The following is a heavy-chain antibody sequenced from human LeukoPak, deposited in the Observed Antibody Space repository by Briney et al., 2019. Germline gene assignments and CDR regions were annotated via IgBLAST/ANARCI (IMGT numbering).Heavy chain of an antibody. CDR3: ARRLGRKFGERFYYYHYMDV. D-gene: IGHD3-10*01. V-gene: IGHV4-59*12. CDR1: GGSISSYY. J-gene: IGHJ6*03. CDR2: IYYSGST. Sequence: SEALSLTCTVSGGSISSYYWSWIRQPPGKGLEWIGYIYYSGSTNYNPSLKSRVTISVDTSKNQFSLKLSSVTAADTAVYYCARRLGRKFGERFYYYHYMDVWGKGTTVTISS.